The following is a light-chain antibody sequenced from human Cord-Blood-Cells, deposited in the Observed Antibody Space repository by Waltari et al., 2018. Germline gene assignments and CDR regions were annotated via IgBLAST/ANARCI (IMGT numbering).Light chain of an antibody. J-gene: IGKJ4*01. Sequence: DIQRTQSPSSLYASVGGRVTITCRASQSISSYLNSYKQKPGKATKLLIYAASSLQSGVPSRFSGSGSGTDFTLTISSLQPEDFATYYCQQSYSTLTFGGGTKVEIK. V-gene: IGKV1-39*01. CDR3: QQSYSTLT. CDR1: QSISSY. CDR2: AAS.